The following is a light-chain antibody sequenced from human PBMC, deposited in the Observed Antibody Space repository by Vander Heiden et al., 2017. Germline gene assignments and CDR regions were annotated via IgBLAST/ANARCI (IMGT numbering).Light chain of an antibody. J-gene: IGKJ5*01. CDR3: QQHSNWLSIT. CDR2: DAS. CDR1: QSVSSY. Sequence: EIVLTQSPATLSLSPGERATLSCRASQSVSSYLAWYQQKPGQAPRLLIYDASNRATGIPARFSGSGSGTDFTLTISSREPEDFAVYYCQQHSNWLSITFGQGTLLEIK. V-gene: IGKV3-11*01.